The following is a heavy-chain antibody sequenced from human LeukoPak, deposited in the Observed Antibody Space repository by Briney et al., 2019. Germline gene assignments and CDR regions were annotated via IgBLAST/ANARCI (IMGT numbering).Heavy chain of an antibody. CDR3: AKSVASEAD. Sequence: PGRSLRLSCAASGFTFSSYGMHWVRQAPGKGLEWVAVISYDGSNKYYADSVKGRVTISRDNSKNTLYLQMNSLRAEDTAVYYCAKSVASEADWGQGTLVTVSS. D-gene: IGHD5-12*01. CDR2: ISYDGSNK. V-gene: IGHV3-30*18. J-gene: IGHJ4*02. CDR1: GFTFSSYG.